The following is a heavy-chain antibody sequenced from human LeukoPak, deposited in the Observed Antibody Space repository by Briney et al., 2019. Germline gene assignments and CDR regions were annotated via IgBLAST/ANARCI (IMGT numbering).Heavy chain of an antibody. Sequence: GGSLRLSCGASGFSFSSYAMAWVRQAPGKGLEWVSTISGSGGSTHYADSVKGRFTISRDNSKNTLYLQMNSLRAEDTAVYYCAKDPYYYDSSGYGYGMDVWGQGTTVTVSS. CDR1: GFSFSSYA. D-gene: IGHD3-22*01. CDR2: ISGSGGST. J-gene: IGHJ6*02. CDR3: AKDPYYYDSSGYGYGMDV. V-gene: IGHV3-23*01.